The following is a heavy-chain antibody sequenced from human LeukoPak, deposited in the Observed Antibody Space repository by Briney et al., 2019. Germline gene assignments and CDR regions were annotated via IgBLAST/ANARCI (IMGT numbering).Heavy chain of an antibody. Sequence: ASVKVSCKASGYTFTSYYMHWVRQAPGQGLEWMGIINPSGGSTSYAQKFQGRVTLTRDTSTSTVYMELSSLRSEDTAVYYCARDSSSRYGSTSWGQGTLVTVSS. CDR2: INPSGGST. J-gene: IGHJ5*02. V-gene: IGHV1-46*01. D-gene: IGHD6-13*01. CDR3: ARDSSSRYGSTS. CDR1: GYTFTSYY.